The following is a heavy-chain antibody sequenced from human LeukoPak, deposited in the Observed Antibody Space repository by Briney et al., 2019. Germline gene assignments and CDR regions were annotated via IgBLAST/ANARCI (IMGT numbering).Heavy chain of an antibody. CDR1: GFTFSNAR. CDR2: IKSKTDGGTT. D-gene: IGHD6-19*01. J-gene: IGHJ4*02. V-gene: IGHV3-15*01. Sequence: GGSLRLSCAASGFTFSNARMSWVRQAPGKGLEWVGRIKSKTDGGTTDYAAPVKGRFTISRDDSKNTLYLQMNSLKTEDTAVYYCTAQWLVGPTYYFDYWGQGTLVTVSS. CDR3: TAQWLVGPTYYFDY.